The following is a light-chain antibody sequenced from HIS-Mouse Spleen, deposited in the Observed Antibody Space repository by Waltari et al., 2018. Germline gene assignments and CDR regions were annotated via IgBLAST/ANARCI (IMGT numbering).Light chain of an antibody. CDR2: DAS. CDR3: QQRSNWPRT. Sequence: EIVLTQSPATLSLSPGARATLSCRASQSVSSYLAGYQQKPGQAPRLLIYDASNRATGIPARFSGSGSGTDFTLTISSLEPEDFAVYYCQQRSNWPRTFGQGTRLEIK. CDR1: QSVSSY. J-gene: IGKJ5*01. V-gene: IGKV3-11*01.